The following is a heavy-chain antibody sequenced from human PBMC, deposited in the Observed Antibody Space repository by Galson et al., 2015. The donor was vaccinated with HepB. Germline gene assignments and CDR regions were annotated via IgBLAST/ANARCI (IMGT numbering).Heavy chain of an antibody. V-gene: IGHV1-2*06. J-gene: IGHJ4*02. CDR1: GYTFTGYY. Sequence: SVKVSCKASGYTFTGYYMHWVRQAPGQGLEWMGRINPNSGGTNYAQKFQGRVTMTRDTSISTAYMELSRLRSDDTAVYYCARDHSPYPYYYDSSGYYPINWGQGTLVTVSS. CDR3: ARDHSPYPYYYDSSGYYPIN. D-gene: IGHD3-22*01. CDR2: INPNSGGT.